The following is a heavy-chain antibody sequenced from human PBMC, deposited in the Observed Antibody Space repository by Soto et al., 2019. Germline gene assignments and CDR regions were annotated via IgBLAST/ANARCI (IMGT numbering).Heavy chain of an antibody. D-gene: IGHD1-1*01. Sequence: GASVKVSCKASGGTFSSYTISWVRQAPGQGLEWMGRIIPILGIANYAQKFQGRVTITADKSTSTAYMELSSLRSEDTAVYYCARCSTGTHWFDPWGQGTLVTGSS. CDR3: ARCSTGTHWFDP. CDR1: GGTFSSYT. CDR2: IIPILGIA. V-gene: IGHV1-69*02. J-gene: IGHJ5*02.